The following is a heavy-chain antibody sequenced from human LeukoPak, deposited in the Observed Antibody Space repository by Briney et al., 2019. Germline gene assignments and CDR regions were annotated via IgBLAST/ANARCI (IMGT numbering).Heavy chain of an antibody. CDR1: EYAFTGYY. J-gene: IGHJ5*02. CDR2: INPNSGGT. Sequence: GASVKVSCKASEYAFTGYYMHWVRQAPGQGVEWLGWINPNSGGTNYAKKVQGRDTMTRDTTISTAYMELSSLRSDDTAVYYCARSPWFGSGGFNRFDPWGQGTLVTVSS. CDR3: ARSPWFGSGGFNRFDP. D-gene: IGHD2-15*01. V-gene: IGHV1-2*02.